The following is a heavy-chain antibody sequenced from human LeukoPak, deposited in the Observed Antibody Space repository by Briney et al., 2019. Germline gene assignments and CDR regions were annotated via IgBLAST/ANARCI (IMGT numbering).Heavy chain of an antibody. CDR2: INPNSGGT. CDR1: GYTFTGYY. Sequence: ASVKVSCKASGYTFTGYYMHWVRQAPGRGLEWMGWINPNSGGTNYAQKFQGRVTMTRDTSISTAYMELSRLRSDDTAVCYCARHNGFCSSTCSACLKYYFDYWGQGTLVTVSS. CDR3: ARHNGFCSSTCSACLKYYFDY. J-gene: IGHJ4*02. V-gene: IGHV1-2*02. D-gene: IGHD2-2*01.